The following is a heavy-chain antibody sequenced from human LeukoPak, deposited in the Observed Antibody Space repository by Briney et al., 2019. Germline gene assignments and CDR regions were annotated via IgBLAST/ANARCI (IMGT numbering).Heavy chain of an antibody. CDR3: ARASGWYERGPDYYYYYMDV. V-gene: IGHV3-13*01. J-gene: IGHJ6*03. Sequence: GGSLRLSCAASGFTFSCYDMHWVRQATGKGLEWVSPIGTAGDTYYPGSVKGRFTISRENAKNSLYLQMNSLRAGDTAVYYCARASGWYERGPDYYYYYMDVWGKGTTVTVSS. D-gene: IGHD6-19*01. CDR2: IGTAGDT. CDR1: GFTFSCYD.